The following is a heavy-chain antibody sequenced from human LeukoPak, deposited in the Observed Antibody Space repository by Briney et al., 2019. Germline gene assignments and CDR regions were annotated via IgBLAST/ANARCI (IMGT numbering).Heavy chain of an antibody. J-gene: IGHJ6*02. CDR2: IKSKTDGGTT. Sequence: GGSLRLSCAASGFTVSSNYMSWVRQAPGKGLEWVGRIKSKTDGGTTDYAAPVKGRFTISRDDSKNTLYLQMNSLKTEDTAVYYCTTDPSVANDYYYYGMDVWGQGTTVTVSS. D-gene: IGHD2-15*01. CDR3: TTDPSVANDYYYYGMDV. CDR1: GFTVSSNY. V-gene: IGHV3-15*01.